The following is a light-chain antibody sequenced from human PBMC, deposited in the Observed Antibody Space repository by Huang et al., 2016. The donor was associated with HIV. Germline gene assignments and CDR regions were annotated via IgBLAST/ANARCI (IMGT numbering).Light chain of an antibody. Sequence: DIQMTQSPSSLSASVGDRVTITCRASQSISTWLAWYQQKPGKVPNLLIYKASTLETGVPSRFSGSGSGTEFTLPISNLQPDDTATYYCQEYNTYSTFGQGTKVEI. CDR3: QEYNTYST. V-gene: IGKV1-5*03. CDR2: KAS. CDR1: QSISTW. J-gene: IGKJ1*01.